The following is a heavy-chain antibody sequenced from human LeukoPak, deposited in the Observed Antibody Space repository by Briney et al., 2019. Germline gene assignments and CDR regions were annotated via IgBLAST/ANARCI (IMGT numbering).Heavy chain of an antibody. CDR3: ARGGYYGSGNDFRFDP. Sequence: SETLSLTCTVSGGSISSYYWSWIRQPPGKGLEWIGYIYYSGSTNYNPSLKSRVTISVDTSKNQFSLKLTSVTAADTAVYFCARGGYYGSGNDFRFDPWGQGTLVTASS. D-gene: IGHD3-10*01. CDR2: IYYSGST. J-gene: IGHJ5*02. V-gene: IGHV4-59*01. CDR1: GGSISSYY.